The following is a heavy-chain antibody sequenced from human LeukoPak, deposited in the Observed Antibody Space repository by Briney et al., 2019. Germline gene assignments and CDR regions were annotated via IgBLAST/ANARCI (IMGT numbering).Heavy chain of an antibody. CDR1: GFTFSSYG. CDR3: AKSKWELLRDNWFDP. V-gene: IGHV3-33*06. J-gene: IGHJ5*02. D-gene: IGHD1-26*01. Sequence: GGSLRLSCAASGFTFSSYGMHWVRQAPGKGLEWVAVIWYDGSNKYYADSVKGRFTISRDNSKNTLYLQMNSLRAEDTAVYYCAKSKWELLRDNWFDPWGKGTLVTVSS. CDR2: IWYDGSNK.